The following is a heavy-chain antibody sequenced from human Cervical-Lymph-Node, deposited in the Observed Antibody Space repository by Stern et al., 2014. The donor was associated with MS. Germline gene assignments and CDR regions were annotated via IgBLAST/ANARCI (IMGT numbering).Heavy chain of an antibody. CDR3: ARGLVVSSSLWFDP. V-gene: IGHV1-8*01. Sequence: QLQLVQSGAEVKKPGASVKVFCKASGYTFINYDINWVRQAPGRGLEWICWIKPNIGNTCYAQEFQGRVTMTTNTSISTVYMELSSLTSDDTAVYYCARGLVVSSSLWFDPWGQGTLVTVSS. CDR2: IKPNIGNT. CDR1: GYTFINYD. J-gene: IGHJ5*02. D-gene: IGHD6-6*01.